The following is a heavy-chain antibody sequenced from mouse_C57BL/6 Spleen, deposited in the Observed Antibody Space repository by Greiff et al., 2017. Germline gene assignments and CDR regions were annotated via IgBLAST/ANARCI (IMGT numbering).Heavy chain of an antibody. CDR2: IDPEDGDT. CDR1: GFNIKDYY. J-gene: IGHJ4*01. Sequence: EVQLQQSGAELVRPGASVKLSCTASGFNIKDYYMHWVKQRPEQGLEWIGRIDPEDGDTEYAPKFQGKATMTADTSSNTAYLQLSSLTSEDTAVYYCTTQGYGSSLYAMDYWGQGTSVTVSS. CDR3: TTQGYGSSLYAMDY. D-gene: IGHD1-1*01. V-gene: IGHV14-1*01.